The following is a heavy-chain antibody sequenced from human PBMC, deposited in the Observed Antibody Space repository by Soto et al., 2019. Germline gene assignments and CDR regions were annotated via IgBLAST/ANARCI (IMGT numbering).Heavy chain of an antibody. Sequence: EVQLVESGGGLVKPGGSLRLSCATSGFTFSSYSMNWVRQAPGKGLEWVSSISSSSSYIYYADSVKGRFTISRDNAKNSLYLQMNSLRAEDTAVYYCARDRGGLLDCWGQGTLVTVSS. D-gene: IGHD3-16*01. CDR2: ISSSSSYI. CDR1: GFTFSSYS. J-gene: IGHJ4*02. CDR3: ARDRGGLLDC. V-gene: IGHV3-21*01.